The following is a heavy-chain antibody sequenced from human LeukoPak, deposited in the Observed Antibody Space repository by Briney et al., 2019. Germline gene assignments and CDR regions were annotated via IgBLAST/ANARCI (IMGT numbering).Heavy chain of an antibody. CDR2: IYHSGST. CDR3: AREDSSSRYFDC. J-gene: IGHJ4*02. Sequence: PSETLSLTCTVSGGSISSGGYYWSWIRQPPGKGLEWIGYIYHSGSTYYNPSLKSRVTISVDRSKNQFSLKLSSVTAADTAVYYCAREDSSSRYFDCWGQGTLVTVSS. CDR1: GGSISSGGYY. V-gene: IGHV4-30-2*01. D-gene: IGHD6-13*01.